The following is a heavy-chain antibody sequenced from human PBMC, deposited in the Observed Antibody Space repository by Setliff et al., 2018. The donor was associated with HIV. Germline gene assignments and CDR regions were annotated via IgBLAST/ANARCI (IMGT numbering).Heavy chain of an antibody. Sequence: PSETLSLTCTVSGGSISSYYWSWIRQHPGKGLEWIGYFYYTGSDYYNPSLKSRVTISVDTSKNQFSLKLRSVTAADTAVYYCARGAGLYGDYHVYWGQGTLVTVSS. V-gene: IGHV4-59*12. CDR3: ARGAGLYGDYHVY. J-gene: IGHJ4*02. CDR2: FYYTGSD. D-gene: IGHD4-17*01. CDR1: GGSISSYY.